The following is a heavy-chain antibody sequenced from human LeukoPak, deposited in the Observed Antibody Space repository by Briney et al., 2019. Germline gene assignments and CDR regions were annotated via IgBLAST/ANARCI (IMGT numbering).Heavy chain of an antibody. CDR1: GFTFTNYA. J-gene: IGHJ4*02. CDR3: AKWGDYDILTGYYVPDY. Sequence: PGTSLRLSCVASGFTFTNYAMSWVRQAPGKGLEWVSAITGSDGTSHYADSVKGRFTISRDNSKNTLYLQVNSLRAEDTAVYYCAKWGDYDILTGYYVPDYWGQGTPVTVSS. V-gene: IGHV3-23*01. D-gene: IGHD3-9*01. CDR2: ITGSDGTS.